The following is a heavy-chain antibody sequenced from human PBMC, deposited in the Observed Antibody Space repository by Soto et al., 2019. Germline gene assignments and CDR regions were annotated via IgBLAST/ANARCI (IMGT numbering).Heavy chain of an antibody. Sequence: EVQLVESGGGLIQPGGSLRLSCAASGFIVSTNYMTWVRQAPGKGLECVSVIYTGGSTYYADSVKGRLTISRDNSKNTQYLQMNSLRAEDTAVYYCARVFDAFDIWGQGTMVTVSS. CDR2: IYTGGST. V-gene: IGHV3-53*01. CDR1: GFIVSTNY. J-gene: IGHJ3*02. CDR3: ARVFDAFDI.